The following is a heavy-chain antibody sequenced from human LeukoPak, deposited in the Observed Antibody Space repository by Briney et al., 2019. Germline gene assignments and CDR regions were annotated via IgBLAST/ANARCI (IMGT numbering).Heavy chain of an antibody. CDR2: ISSSWSNI. D-gene: IGHD3-10*01. CDR1: GFTFSSYE. Sequence: SLRLSCAASGFTFSSYEMNWVRQAPGKGLEGVSYISSSWSNIYYADAVRGRFTISRDNAKNSLDLQMNSVRGADAAVYYLAELGINGIGGLWGQGTPVTVSS. CDR3: AELGINGIGGL. V-gene: IGHV3-48*03. J-gene: IGHJ4*03.